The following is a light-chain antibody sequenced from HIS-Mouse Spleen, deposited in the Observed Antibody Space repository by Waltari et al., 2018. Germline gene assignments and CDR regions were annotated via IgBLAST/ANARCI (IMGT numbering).Light chain of an antibody. CDR2: DDS. J-gene: IGLJ3*02. V-gene: IGLV3-21*02. Sequence: SYVLTQPPSVSVAPGQTARITCGGNNIGSKSVHWYQQKPGQAPVLVVYDDSDRPSGIPERFSGSNSGNTASLTISGLQAEDEADYYCSSYTSSSTRVFGGGTKLTVL. CDR3: SSYTSSSTRV. CDR1: NIGSKS.